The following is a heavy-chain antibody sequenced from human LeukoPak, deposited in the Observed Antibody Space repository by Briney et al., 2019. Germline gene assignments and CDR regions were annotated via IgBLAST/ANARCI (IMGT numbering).Heavy chain of an antibody. J-gene: IGHJ5*02. Sequence: GGSLRLSCAASGFRFDDYAMHWVRQGPGKGLEWVSGISSTSGTMDYADSVKGRFTISRDNAKNSLYLQMKSLRAEDTALYYCVRGTTVTTKGWLDDWGQGTLVTVSS. CDR1: GFRFDDYA. D-gene: IGHD4-17*01. CDR3: VRGTTVTTKGWLDD. V-gene: IGHV3-9*01. CDR2: ISSTSGTM.